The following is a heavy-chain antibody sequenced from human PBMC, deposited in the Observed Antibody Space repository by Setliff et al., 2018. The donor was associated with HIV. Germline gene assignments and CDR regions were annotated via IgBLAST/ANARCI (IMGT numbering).Heavy chain of an antibody. V-gene: IGHV4-61*09. CDR1: GGSITSGSYY. J-gene: IGHJ3*02. CDR2: IYTSGST. Sequence: SETLSLTCTVSGGSITSGSYYWSWIRQPAGKGLEWIGHIYTSGSTYYNPSLKSRVIMSVDTSKKQFYLKLSSVTAADTAVYYCARDRYGGTYDAFEIWGQGTMVTV. D-gene: IGHD1-26*01. CDR3: ARDRYGGTYDAFEI.